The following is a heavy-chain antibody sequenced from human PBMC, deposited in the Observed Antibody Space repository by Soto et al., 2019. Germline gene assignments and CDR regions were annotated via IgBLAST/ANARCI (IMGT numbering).Heavy chain of an antibody. CDR1: GYTFTSYG. CDR3: ARHGLYCSGGSCYLDV. J-gene: IGHJ6*03. CDR2: ISANNGNT. Sequence: ASVKVSCKASGYTFTSYGISWVRQAPGQGLEWMGWISANNGNTNYAQKFQGRVTMTTNTSTSTAYMELSSLRSEDTAVYYCARHGLYCSGGSCYLDVWGKGTTVTVSS. V-gene: IGHV1-18*01. D-gene: IGHD2-15*01.